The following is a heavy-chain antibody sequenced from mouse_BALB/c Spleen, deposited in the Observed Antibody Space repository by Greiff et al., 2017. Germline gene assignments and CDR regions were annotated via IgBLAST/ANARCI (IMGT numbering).Heavy chain of an antibody. CDR1: GYTFTSYW. Sequence: QVQLQQPGAELVKPGASVKLSCKASGYTFTSYWMHWVKQRPGQGLEWIGEINPSNGRTNYNEKFKSKATLTVDKSSSTAYMQLSSLTSEDSAVYYCARFTTGYFDYWGQGTTLTVSS. CDR3: ARFTTGYFDY. V-gene: IGHV1S81*02. J-gene: IGHJ2*01. CDR2: INPSNGRT. D-gene: IGHD1-1*01.